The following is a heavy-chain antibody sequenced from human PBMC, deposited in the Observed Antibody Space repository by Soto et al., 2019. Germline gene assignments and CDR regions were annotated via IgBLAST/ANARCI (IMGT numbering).Heavy chain of an antibody. CDR1: GFSFNRFA. CDR3: AKDRVPVGSVVIIPYYFDV. CDR2: ISSDGSHE. J-gene: IGHJ4*02. Sequence: QLELVESGGGVVHPGTSLRLSCAASGFSFNRFATHWVRQAPGKGLEWVALISSDGSHEMYADSVKGRFTISRENSKNRLYLEMNNVRVEDTALYFCAKDRVPVGSVVIIPYYFDVWGRGTLVTVSS. D-gene: IGHD3-22*01. V-gene: IGHV3-30*18.